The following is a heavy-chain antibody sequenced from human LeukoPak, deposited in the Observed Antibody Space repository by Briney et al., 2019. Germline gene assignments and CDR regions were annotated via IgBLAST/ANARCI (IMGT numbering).Heavy chain of an antibody. J-gene: IGHJ4*02. D-gene: IGHD4-17*01. CDR2: ISSSSSYI. Sequence: GGSLRLSCAASGFTFSSYAMSWLRQAPGKGLEWVSSISSSSSYIYYADSVKGRFTISRDNAKNSLYLQMNSLRAEDTAVYYCARVHMTTAPYFDYWGQGTLVTVSS. CDR3: ARVHMTTAPYFDY. CDR1: GFTFSSYA. V-gene: IGHV3-21*01.